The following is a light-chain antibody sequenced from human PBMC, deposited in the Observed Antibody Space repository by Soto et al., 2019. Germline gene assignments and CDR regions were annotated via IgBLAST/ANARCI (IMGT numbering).Light chain of an antibody. J-gene: IGKJ4*01. CDR3: QQLNSYPLT. V-gene: IGKV1-9*01. Sequence: DIQLTQSPSFLSASVGDRVSITCRASQGSTSFLAWYQQIPGKAPKLLIYTASTLQSGVPPRFSGSGSGTEFTLTISILQPEDFGTYYCQQLNSYPLTFGGGTRVAIK. CDR2: TAS. CDR1: QGSTSF.